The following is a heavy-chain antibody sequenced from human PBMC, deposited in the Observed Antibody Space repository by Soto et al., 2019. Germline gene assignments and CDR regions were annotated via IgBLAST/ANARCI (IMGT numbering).Heavy chain of an antibody. J-gene: IGHJ4*02. Sequence: GGSLRLSCAASGFTFSSYSTNWVRQAPGKGLEWVSYISSSSTIYYADSVKGRFTISRDNAKNSLYLQMNSLRDEDTAVYYCAREVVATFYFDYWGQGTLVTVSS. CDR3: AREVVATFYFDY. CDR1: GFTFSSYS. V-gene: IGHV3-48*02. CDR2: ISSSSTI. D-gene: IGHD5-12*01.